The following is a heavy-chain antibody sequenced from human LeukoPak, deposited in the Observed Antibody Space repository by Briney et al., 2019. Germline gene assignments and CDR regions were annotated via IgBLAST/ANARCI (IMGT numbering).Heavy chain of an antibody. Sequence: AASVKVSCKASGYTFTSYYMHWVRQAPGQGLEWMGIINPSAGSTSYVQKFQGRVTITADESTSTAYMELSSLRSEDTAVYYCARGVVAARAFDYWGQGTLVTVSS. V-gene: IGHV1-46*01. CDR3: ARGVVAARAFDY. D-gene: IGHD6-6*01. CDR2: INPSAGST. CDR1: GYTFTSYY. J-gene: IGHJ4*02.